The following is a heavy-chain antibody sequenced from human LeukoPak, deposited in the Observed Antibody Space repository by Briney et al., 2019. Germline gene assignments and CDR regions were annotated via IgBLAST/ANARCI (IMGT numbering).Heavy chain of an antibody. CDR2: IYYSGST. J-gene: IGHJ4*02. CDR3: ASSRSSGWYDY. Sequence: SETLSLTCTVSGGSISSYYWSWIRQPPGKGLEWIGYIYYSGSTNYNPPLQSRVTISVDTSKNQFSLKLSSVTAADTAVYYCASSRSSGWYDYWGQGALVTVSS. D-gene: IGHD6-19*01. CDR1: GGSISSYY. V-gene: IGHV4-59*01.